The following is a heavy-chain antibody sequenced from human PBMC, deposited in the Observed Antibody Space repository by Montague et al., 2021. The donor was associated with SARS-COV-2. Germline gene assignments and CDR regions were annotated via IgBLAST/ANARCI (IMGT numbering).Heavy chain of an antibody. CDR1: GDSVPINSAA. D-gene: IGHD2-8*01. CDR2: TYYRSKWYN. CDR3: ARDDPYCTNGVCYTGNWFDP. Sequence: CAISGDSVPINSAAWNWIRQSSSSGLQWLGRTYYRSKWYNDYAVSVKSRITINPDTSKNQFSLQLNSVTPEDTAVYYCARDDPYCTNGVCYTGNWFDPWGQGTLVTVSS. J-gene: IGHJ5*02. V-gene: IGHV6-1*01.